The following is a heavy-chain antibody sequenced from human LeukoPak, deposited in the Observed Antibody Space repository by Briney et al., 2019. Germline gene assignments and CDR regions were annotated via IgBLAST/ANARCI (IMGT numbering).Heavy chain of an antibody. CDR3: VRDGRGRTPYDC. V-gene: IGHV3-74*01. J-gene: IGHJ4*02. Sequence: GGSLRLSCAPSLCSLSDCLLKWVHQVPGKGPVWVSHISPDGRNIAYADSVKGRFTISRDSAKKTLYLQMNSLRVEDTAFYYCVRDGRGRTPYDCWGQGTLVTVSS. CDR2: ISPDGRNI. CDR1: LCSLSDCL. D-gene: IGHD2-15*01.